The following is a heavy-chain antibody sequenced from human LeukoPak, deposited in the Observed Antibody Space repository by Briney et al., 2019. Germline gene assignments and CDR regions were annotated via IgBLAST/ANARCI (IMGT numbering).Heavy chain of an antibody. CDR2: MNPNSGNT. V-gene: IGHV1-8*01. CDR3: ARQGYCSSTSCSTDGNWFDP. J-gene: IGHJ5*02. Sequence: ASVKVSCKASGYTFTSYDINWVRQATGQGLEWMGWMNPNSGNTGYAQKFQGRVTMTRNTSISTAYMELSSLRSEDTAVYYCARQGYCSSTSCSTDGNWFDPWGQGTLVTVSS. CDR1: GYTFTSYD. D-gene: IGHD2-2*01.